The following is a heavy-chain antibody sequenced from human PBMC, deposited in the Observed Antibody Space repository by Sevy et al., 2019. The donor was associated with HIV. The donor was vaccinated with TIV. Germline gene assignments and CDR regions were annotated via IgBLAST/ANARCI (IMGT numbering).Heavy chain of an antibody. CDR1: GGSISSSSYY. Sequence: SEILSLTCTVSGGSISSSSYYWGWIRQPPGKGLEWIGSIYYSGSTYYNPSLKSRVTISVDTSKNQFSLKLSSVTAADTAVYYCARRMITFGGEEFDYWGQGTLVTVSS. D-gene: IGHD3-16*01. CDR2: IYYSGST. J-gene: IGHJ4*02. V-gene: IGHV4-39*01. CDR3: ARRMITFGGEEFDY.